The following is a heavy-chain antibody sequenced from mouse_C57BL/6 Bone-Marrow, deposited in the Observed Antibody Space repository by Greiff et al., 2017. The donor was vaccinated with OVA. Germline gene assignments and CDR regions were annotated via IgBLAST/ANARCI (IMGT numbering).Heavy chain of an antibody. J-gene: IGHJ1*03. Sequence: EVKVEESGGGLVQPGGSLKLSCAASGFTFSDYGMAWVRQAPRKGPEWVAFISNLAYSIYYADTVTGRFPISRENAKNTLYLEMSSLRSEDTAMYYCAREGFYGSSFWYFDVWGTGTTVTVSS. CDR3: AREGFYGSSFWYFDV. CDR1: GFTFSDYG. D-gene: IGHD1-1*01. V-gene: IGHV5-15*04. CDR2: ISNLAYSI.